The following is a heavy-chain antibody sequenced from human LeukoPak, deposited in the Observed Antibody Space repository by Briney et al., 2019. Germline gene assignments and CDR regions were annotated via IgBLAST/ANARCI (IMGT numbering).Heavy chain of an antibody. D-gene: IGHD6-13*01. CDR3: ASIASFPTRFDP. J-gene: IGHJ5*02. CDR1: GFTFSNAW. CDR2: ISSSSSTI. Sequence: GGSLRLSCAASGFTFSNAWMSWVRQAPGKGLEWVSYISSSSSTIYYADSVKGRFTISRDNAKNSLYLQMHSLRDEDTAVYYCASIASFPTRFDPWGQGTLVTVSS. V-gene: IGHV3-48*02.